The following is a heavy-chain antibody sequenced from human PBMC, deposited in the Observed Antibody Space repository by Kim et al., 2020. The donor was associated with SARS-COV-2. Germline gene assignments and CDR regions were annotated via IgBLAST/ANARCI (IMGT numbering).Heavy chain of an antibody. CDR3: ARMTGYYRYFDY. V-gene: IGHV1-3*01. Sequence: ASVKVSCKASGYTFTSYAMHWVRQAPGQRLEWMGWINAGNGNTKYSQKFQGRVTITRDTSASTAYMELSSLRSEDTAVYYCARMTGYYRYFDYWGQGTLVTVSS. CDR2: INAGNGNT. J-gene: IGHJ4*02. CDR1: GYTFTSYA. D-gene: IGHD3-9*01.